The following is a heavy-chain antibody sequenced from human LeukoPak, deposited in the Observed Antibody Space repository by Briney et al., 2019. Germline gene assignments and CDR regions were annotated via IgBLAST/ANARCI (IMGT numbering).Heavy chain of an antibody. Sequence: PGGSLRLSCAASGFTFSNYDMHWVRQAPGKGLEWVAIIWYDGSNKYYADSVKGRFTISRDNSKNTLYLQMNSLRAEDTAVYYCARDRDVYSSRWNRNFAYWGQGTLVTVSA. CDR3: ARDRDVYSSRWNRNFAY. J-gene: IGHJ4*02. CDR2: IWYDGSNK. CDR1: GFTFSNYD. D-gene: IGHD6-13*01. V-gene: IGHV3-33*01.